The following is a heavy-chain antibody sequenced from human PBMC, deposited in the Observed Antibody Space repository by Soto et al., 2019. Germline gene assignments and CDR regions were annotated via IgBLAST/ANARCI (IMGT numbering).Heavy chain of an antibody. CDR2: ISYDGSNK. J-gene: IGHJ6*02. CDR3: AKAITYCGGDCWYGMDV. D-gene: IGHD2-21*02. V-gene: IGHV3-30*18. CDR1: GFTFSSYG. Sequence: VQLVESGGGVVQPGRSLRLSCAASGFTFSSYGMDWVRQAPGEGLEWVAVISYDGSNKYYADSVKGRFTISRDNSKNTLYLQMNSLRAEDTAVYYCAKAITYCGGDCWYGMDVWGQGTTVTVSS.